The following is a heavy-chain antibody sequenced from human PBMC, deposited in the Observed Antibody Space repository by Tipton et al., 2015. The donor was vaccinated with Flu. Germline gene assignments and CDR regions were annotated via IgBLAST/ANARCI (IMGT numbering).Heavy chain of an antibody. CDR1: GGSISSGSHH. V-gene: IGHV4-61*02. Sequence: TLSLTCTVSGGSISSGSHHWTWIRQPAGKGLEWIGRVYPSGSTNYNPSLKSRVTISVDTSKNQFSLTLTSVTAADTAVYYCARPHRQVSDNAFDIWGQGTMVTVSS. J-gene: IGHJ3*02. D-gene: IGHD1-1*01. CDR2: VYPSGST. CDR3: ARPHRQVSDNAFDI.